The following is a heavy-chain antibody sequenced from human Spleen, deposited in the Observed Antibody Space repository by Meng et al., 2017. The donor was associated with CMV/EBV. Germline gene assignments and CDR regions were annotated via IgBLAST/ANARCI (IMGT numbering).Heavy chain of an antibody. D-gene: IGHD7-27*01. Sequence: GGSLRLSCVASGFTFSSYSMNWVRQAPGKGLEWVSSISSSSSYIYYADSVKGRFTISRDNAENSLYLQMSSLRAEDTAVYYCAKQTYWGSGAMDVWGQGTTVTVSS. CDR3: AKQTYWGSGAMDV. J-gene: IGHJ6*02. CDR2: ISSSSSYI. V-gene: IGHV3-21*04. CDR1: GFTFSSYS.